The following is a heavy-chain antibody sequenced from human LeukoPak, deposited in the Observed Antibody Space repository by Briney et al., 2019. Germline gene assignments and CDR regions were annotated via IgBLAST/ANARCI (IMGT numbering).Heavy chain of an antibody. D-gene: IGHD6-13*01. V-gene: IGHV3-23*01. J-gene: IGHJ3*02. CDR3: AKSRGSSWTYDAFDI. CDR1: GFTFSSYA. Sequence: PGGSLRLSCAASGFTFSSYAMSWVRQAPGKGLEWVSAISGSGGSTYYADSVKGRFTISRDNSKNTLYLQMNSLRAEDMAVYYCAKSRGSSWTYDAFDIWGQGTMVTVSS. CDR2: ISGSGGST.